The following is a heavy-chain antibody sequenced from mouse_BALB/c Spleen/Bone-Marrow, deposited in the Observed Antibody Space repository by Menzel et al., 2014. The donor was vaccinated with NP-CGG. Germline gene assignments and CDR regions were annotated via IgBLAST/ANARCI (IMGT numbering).Heavy chain of an antibody. CDR1: GFTFTDYY. J-gene: IGHJ2*01. Sequence: DVKLVESGGGLVQPEGSLRLSCATSGFTFTDYYMSWVRQPPGKALEWLGFIRNKANGYTTEYSASVKGRFTISRDSSQSILYLQMNTLRAEDSATYCCERDGNYYFDYWGQGTTLTVSS. CDR3: ERDGNYYFDY. D-gene: IGHD2-1*01. V-gene: IGHV7-3*02. CDR2: IRNKANGYTT.